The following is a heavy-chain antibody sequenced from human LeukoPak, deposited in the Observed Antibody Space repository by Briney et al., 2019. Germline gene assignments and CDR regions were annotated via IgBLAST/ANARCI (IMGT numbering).Heavy chain of an antibody. CDR2: IYPGDSDT. CDR1: GYSFTSYW. V-gene: IGHV5-51*01. Sequence: HGESLKISCKGSGYSFTSYWIGWVRQMPGKGLEWMGIIYPGDSDTRYSPSFQGQVTISADKSISTAYLQWSSLKASDTAMYYCARLSDKWLLLRSLDYWGQGTLVTVSS. J-gene: IGHJ4*02. CDR3: ARLSDKWLLLRSLDY. D-gene: IGHD3-22*01.